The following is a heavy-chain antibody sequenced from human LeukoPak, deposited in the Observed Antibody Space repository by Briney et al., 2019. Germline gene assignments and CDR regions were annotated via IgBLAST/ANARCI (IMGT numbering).Heavy chain of an antibody. D-gene: IGHD6-13*01. Sequence: PSVKVSCKASGYTFTNYYIHWVRQAPGQGLEWMGIINPTGGSASYAQKFQGRVSMTSDTSTSTLYLELSSLRSEDTAVYYCARDRSGSRWRWFDPWGQGTLVTVSS. V-gene: IGHV1-46*01. CDR3: ARDRSGSRWRWFDP. CDR2: INPTGGSA. J-gene: IGHJ5*02. CDR1: GYTFTNYY.